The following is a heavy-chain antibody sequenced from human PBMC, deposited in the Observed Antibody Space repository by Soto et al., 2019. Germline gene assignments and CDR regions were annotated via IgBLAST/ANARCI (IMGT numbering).Heavy chain of an antibody. CDR1: GFICSSYD. CDR2: ILVDGRT. CDR3: AKATATGGGAFDI. D-gene: IGHD1-1*01. J-gene: IGHJ3*02. Sequence: PGGSLRLSCAASGFICSSYDMSWVRQAPGKGLEWVSTILVDGRTFYVDSVKGRFTISRDSSKNTVYLQMNSLTAGDTALYYCAKATATGGGAFDICGQGXKVTV. V-gene: IGHV3-23*01.